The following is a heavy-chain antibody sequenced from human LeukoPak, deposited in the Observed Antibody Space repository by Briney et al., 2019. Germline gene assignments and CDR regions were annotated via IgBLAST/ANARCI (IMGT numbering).Heavy chain of an antibody. CDR2: ISGSGGST. V-gene: IGHV3-23*01. CDR1: GFTFSTYA. CDR3: AKPYDFWSGYTDFDY. D-gene: IGHD3-3*01. Sequence: GGSLRLSCAASGFTFSTYAMSWVRQAPGKGLEWVSAISGSGGSTYYADSVKGRFTISRDNSKNTLYLQMNSLRAEDTAVYYCAKPYDFWSGYTDFDYWGQGTLVTVSS. J-gene: IGHJ4*02.